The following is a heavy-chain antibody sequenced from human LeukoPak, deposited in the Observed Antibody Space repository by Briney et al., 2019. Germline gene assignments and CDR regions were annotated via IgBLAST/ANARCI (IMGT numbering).Heavy chain of an antibody. CDR2: ISGSGGST. D-gene: IGHD6-19*01. Sequence: CGSLRLSCAASGFAFSSYAMSWVRQPPGKGLEWVSAISGSGGSTCYADSGKGRFTISRDNSKNTLYLQMNSLRAEDTAVYYCAKGVGPSGWYNLSDYFDYWGQGTLVTVSS. CDR1: GFAFSSYA. J-gene: IGHJ4*02. CDR3: AKGVGPSGWYNLSDYFDY. V-gene: IGHV3-23*01.